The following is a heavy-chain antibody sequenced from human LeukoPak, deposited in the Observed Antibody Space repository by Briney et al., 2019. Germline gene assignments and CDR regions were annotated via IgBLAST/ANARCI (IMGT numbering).Heavy chain of an antibody. CDR3: PTGPQTPSQLLWFGELSYFDY. J-gene: IGHJ4*02. Sequence: GGSLRLSCAASGFTFSSYSMNWVRQAPGKGLEWVGRIKSKTDGGTTDYAPPVKGRFTISRDDSKNTLYLQMTSLKTEDTAVYYCPTGPQTPSQLLWFGELSYFDYWGQGTLVTVSS. CDR1: GFTFSSYS. D-gene: IGHD3-10*01. CDR2: IKSKTDGGTT. V-gene: IGHV3-15*01.